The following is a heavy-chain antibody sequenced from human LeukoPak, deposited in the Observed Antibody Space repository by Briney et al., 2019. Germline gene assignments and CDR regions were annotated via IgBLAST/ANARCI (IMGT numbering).Heavy chain of an antibody. D-gene: IGHD2-2*02. CDR3: AKCGRSSDCYTSLDY. Sequence: GGSLRLSCAASGLTFSNYAMTWVRKAPGKGRELVSAISGIGTGPYYADSVRGRFTISRANSKNTLYPQMNSLRAEDTAVYYCAKCGRSSDCYTSLDYWGQGTLVTVSS. CDR2: ISGIGTGP. V-gene: IGHV3-23*01. J-gene: IGHJ4*02. CDR1: GLTFSNYA.